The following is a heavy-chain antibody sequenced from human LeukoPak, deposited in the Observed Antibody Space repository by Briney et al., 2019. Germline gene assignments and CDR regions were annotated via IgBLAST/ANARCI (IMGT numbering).Heavy chain of an antibody. D-gene: IGHD3-10*01. CDR2: ISSSSSYI. V-gene: IGHV3-21*01. Sequence: GGSLRLSCAASGFTFSSYSMNWVRQAPGKGLEWVSSISSSSSYIYYADSVKGRFTISRDNAKNSLYLQMNSLRAEDTAVYYCSTAGHTRVSVVREYHVIVKYALDVWGQGTTVIVSS. CDR3: STAGHTRVSVVREYHVIVKYALDV. CDR1: GFTFSSYS. J-gene: IGHJ6*02.